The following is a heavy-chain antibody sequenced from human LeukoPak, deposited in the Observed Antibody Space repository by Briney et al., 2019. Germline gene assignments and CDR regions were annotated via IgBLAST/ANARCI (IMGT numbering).Heavy chain of an antibody. J-gene: IGHJ4*02. Sequence: SVKVPCKASGGTFSSYAISWVRQAPGQGLEWMGGIIPIFGTANYAQKFQGRVTITADESTSTAYMELSSLRSEDTAVYYCARGVSYYDFWSGYWDLYFDYWGQGTLVTVSS. V-gene: IGHV1-69*01. CDR1: GGTFSSYA. D-gene: IGHD3-3*01. CDR3: ARGVSYYDFWSGYWDLYFDY. CDR2: IIPIFGTA.